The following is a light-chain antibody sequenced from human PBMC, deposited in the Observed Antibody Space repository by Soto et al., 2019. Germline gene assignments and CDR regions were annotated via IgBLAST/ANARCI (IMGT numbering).Light chain of an antibody. CDR3: QQYEAWPLS. CDR1: QSVRRN. J-gene: IGKJ4*01. Sequence: EIVLTQSPGTLSLSPGERATLSCRASQSVRRNYLAWYQQKPGQAPRLLIYGASTRATGLPARFSGSGSGTEFTLTISSLQSEDFAVYYCQQYEAWPLSFGGGTKVEIK. CDR2: GAS. V-gene: IGKV3-15*01.